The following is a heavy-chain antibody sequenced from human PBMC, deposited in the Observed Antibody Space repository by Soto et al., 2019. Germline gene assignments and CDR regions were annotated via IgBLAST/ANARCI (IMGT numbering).Heavy chain of an antibody. CDR2: INAGNGNT. CDR3: ARCLIVVVPSARGARFDP. D-gene: IGHD2-2*01. J-gene: IGHJ5*02. CDR1: GYTFTSYA. V-gene: IGHV1-3*01. Sequence: GASVKVSCKASGYTFTSYAMHWVRPAPGQRLEWMGWINAGNGNTKYSQKFQGRVTITRDTSASTAYMELSSLRSEDTAVYYCARCLIVVVPSARGARFDPWGQGTLVTVSS.